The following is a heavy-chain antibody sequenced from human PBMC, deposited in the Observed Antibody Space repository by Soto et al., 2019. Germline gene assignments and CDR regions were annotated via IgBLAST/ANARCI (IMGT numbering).Heavy chain of an antibody. Sequence: PGESLKISCKGSGYSFTSFWIDCDRQLPGQGVEWMGIIYPGDSDTRYSPSFQGQVTISADKSISTAYLQWSSLKASDTAMYYCARPLRHYYDSSGSPDAVDIWGQGTMVTVSS. CDR3: ARPLRHYYDSSGSPDAVDI. CDR1: GYSFTSFW. D-gene: IGHD3-22*01. V-gene: IGHV5-51*01. CDR2: IYPGDSDT. J-gene: IGHJ3*02.